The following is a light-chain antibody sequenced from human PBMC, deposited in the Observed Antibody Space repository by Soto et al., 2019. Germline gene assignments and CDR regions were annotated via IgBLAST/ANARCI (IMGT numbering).Light chain of an antibody. CDR2: DVS. J-gene: IGLJ2*01. Sequence: QSALTQPPSASGSPGQSVTISCTGTSSDVGGYNFVSWYQHHPGKAHRLMIYDVSKRPSGVPDRFSGSKSGNTASLTVSGLQPEDEAGYYCSSYAGNNNLLFGGGTKVTVL. CDR1: SSDVGGYNF. V-gene: IGLV2-8*01. CDR3: SSYAGNNNLL.